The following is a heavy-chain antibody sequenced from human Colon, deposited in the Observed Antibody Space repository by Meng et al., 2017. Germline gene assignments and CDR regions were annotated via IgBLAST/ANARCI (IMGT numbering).Heavy chain of an antibody. CDR3: AKDYYDSSGFLSFDY. V-gene: IGHV3-23*01. Sequence: GGSLRLSCAAPGFTFSSHAMSWVRQAPGKGLEWLSHVSGSGYTTYYADSVKGRVTISRDNSKNTLYLQMNSLRAEDTAVYYCAKDYYDSSGFLSFDYWGQGILVPVSS. CDR1: GFTFSSHA. D-gene: IGHD3-22*01. CDR2: VSGSGYTT. J-gene: IGHJ4*02.